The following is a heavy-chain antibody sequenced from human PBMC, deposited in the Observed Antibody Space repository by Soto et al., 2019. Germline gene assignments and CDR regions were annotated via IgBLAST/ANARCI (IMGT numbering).Heavy chain of an antibody. J-gene: IGHJ4*02. V-gene: IGHV3-15*01. CDR1: GFSLNDAW. Sequence: GGSLRLSCTGSGFSLNDAWMSWVRQAPGKGLEWVGRIKSNIDGGARDYAAPVKGRFSVSRDDSKNTLYLQMDSLTTEDTAIYYCTRGRTGDTGVQFDYWGQGTLVTVSS. D-gene: IGHD1-1*01. CDR2: IKSNIDGGAR. CDR3: TRGRTGDTGVQFDY.